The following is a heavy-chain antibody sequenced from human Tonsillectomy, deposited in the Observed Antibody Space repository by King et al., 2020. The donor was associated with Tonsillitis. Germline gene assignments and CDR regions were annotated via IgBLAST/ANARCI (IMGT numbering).Heavy chain of an antibody. V-gene: IGHV3-33*08. CDR2: IWYNGSYK. J-gene: IGHJ6*03. CDR1: GFTFSSSG. CDR3: ARDGPNYYYMDV. Sequence: VQLVESGGDVVQPGTSLRLSCAASGFTFSSSGMHWVRQAPGKGLEWVAVIWYNGSYKYYADSVKGRFTISIDNSKNTRYLRMNSLRAEDTAGYYCARDGPNYYYMDVWGIGTTVTVSS.